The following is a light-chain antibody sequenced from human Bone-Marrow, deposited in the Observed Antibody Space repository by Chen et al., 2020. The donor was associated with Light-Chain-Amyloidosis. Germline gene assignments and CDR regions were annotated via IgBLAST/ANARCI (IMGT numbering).Light chain of an antibody. CDR3: SSYTITNTLV. V-gene: IGLV2-14*01. Sequence: QSALTQTASVSGSPAQSITISCTGTSSDVGGDNHVAWYQQHPDKAPKLRIYEVTNRPSWVPDRFSGSKSDNTASLTISGLQTEDEADYFCSSYTITNTLVFGSGTRVTVL. CDR1: SSDVGGDNH. CDR2: EVT. J-gene: IGLJ1*01.